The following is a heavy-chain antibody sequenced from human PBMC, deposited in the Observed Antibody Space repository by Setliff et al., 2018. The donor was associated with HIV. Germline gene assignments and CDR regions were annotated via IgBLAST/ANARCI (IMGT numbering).Heavy chain of an antibody. J-gene: IGHJ5*02. CDR2: IDPTGVRT. CDR3: ARDGINYDFWSGQNASNWFDP. D-gene: IGHD3-3*01. Sequence: ASVKVSCKTSGYTFDIYYIHWVRQAPGQGLEWMGVIDPTGVRTTYAQKFEDRVTMTRDLSTSTVYMELTRLKSEDVAIYYCARDGINYDFWSGQNASNWFDPWGQGTLVTVSS. V-gene: IGHV1-46*02. CDR1: GYTFDIYY.